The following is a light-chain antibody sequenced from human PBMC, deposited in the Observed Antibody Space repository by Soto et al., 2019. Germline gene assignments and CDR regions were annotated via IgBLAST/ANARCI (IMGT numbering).Light chain of an antibody. CDR1: DDITNY. CDR2: DAS. Sequence: QVTQCSSSRCAGFGGRVRGTCQASDDITNYLAWYQQKAGKAPKLLIYDASTLYSGVPSRFSGSGSGTDFTLTISGLHTADFATYYCKKVNSYPRTFGQGTKLDIK. CDR3: KKVNSYPRT. V-gene: IGKV1-9*01. J-gene: IGKJ1*01.